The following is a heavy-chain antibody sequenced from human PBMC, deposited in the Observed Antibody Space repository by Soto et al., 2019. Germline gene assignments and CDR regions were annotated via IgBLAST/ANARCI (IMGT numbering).Heavy chain of an antibody. J-gene: IGHJ4*02. Sequence: GGSLRLSCAASGFTFSSYAMSWVRQAPGKGLEWVSAISGSGGSTYYADSVKGRLTISRDNSKNTLYLQMNSLRAEDTAVYYCAKDANYCSGGSCYPGGYLYFDYWGQGTLVTVSS. CDR1: GFTFSSYA. CDR2: ISGSGGST. D-gene: IGHD2-15*01. CDR3: AKDANYCSGGSCYPGGYLYFDY. V-gene: IGHV3-23*01.